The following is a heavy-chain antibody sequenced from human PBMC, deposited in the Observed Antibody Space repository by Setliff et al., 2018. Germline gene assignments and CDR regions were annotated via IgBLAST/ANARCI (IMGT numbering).Heavy chain of an antibody. CDR3: ARDSSSSDYYCDY. V-gene: IGHV4-4*07. J-gene: IGHJ4*02. CDR1: GGSFSDYY. D-gene: IGHD6-6*01. CDR2: IYTSGST. Sequence: SETLSLTCAASGGSFSDYYWSWIRQPAGKGLEWIGRIYTSGSTNYNPSLKSRVTMSVDTSKNQFSLKLSSVTAADTAVYFCARDSSSSDYYCDYWGQGTLVTVSS.